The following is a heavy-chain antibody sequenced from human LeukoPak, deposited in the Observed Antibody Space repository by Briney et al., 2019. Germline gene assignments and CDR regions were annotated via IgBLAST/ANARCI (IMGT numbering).Heavy chain of an antibody. CDR2: FNSDGRST. CDR3: SRGRYYLGA. D-gene: IGHD4-17*01. CDR1: GFTFSTYW. Sequence: GGSLRLSCAASGFTFSTYWMHWVRQAPGMGLVWVSRFNSDGRSTYYADSVKGRFTISRDNAKNTLYLQMNSLRAEDTAVYYCSRGRYYLGAWGQGTLVTVSS. J-gene: IGHJ4*02. V-gene: IGHV3-74*01.